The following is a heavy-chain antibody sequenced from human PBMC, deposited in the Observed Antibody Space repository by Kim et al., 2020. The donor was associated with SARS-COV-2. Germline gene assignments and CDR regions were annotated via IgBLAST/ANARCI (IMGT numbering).Heavy chain of an antibody. J-gene: IGHJ4*02. CDR2: ISAYNGNT. CDR3: AKDCTGGICYAIFDY. Sequence: ASVKVSCKASGYTFTNYGISWVRQAPGQGLEWMGWISAYNGNTNYAQKVQGRVTMTTDTSTSTAYMELRSLRSDDTAVYYCAKDCTGGICYAIFDYWGQGTLVTVSS. V-gene: IGHV1-18*04. CDR1: GYTFTNYG. D-gene: IGHD2-15*01.